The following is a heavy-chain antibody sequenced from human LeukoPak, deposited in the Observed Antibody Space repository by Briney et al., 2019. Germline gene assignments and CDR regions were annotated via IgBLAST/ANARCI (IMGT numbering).Heavy chain of an antibody. Sequence: PGGSLRLSRAASGFTFSSYSMNWVRQAPGKGLEWGSSISSSSSYIYYADSVKGRFTISRDNAKNSLYLQMNSLRAEATAVYYCASSSSSWPFDYWGQGTLVTVSS. J-gene: IGHJ4*02. D-gene: IGHD6-13*01. CDR1: GFTFSSYS. CDR3: ASSSSSWPFDY. V-gene: IGHV3-21*01. CDR2: ISSSSSYI.